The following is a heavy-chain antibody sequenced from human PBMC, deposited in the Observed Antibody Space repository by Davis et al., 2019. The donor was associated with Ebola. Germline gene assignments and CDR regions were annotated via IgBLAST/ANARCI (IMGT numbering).Heavy chain of an antibody. Sequence: PGGSLRLSCAASGFIFGSYGMHWVRQAPGKGLEWVAFIQYDGSNKYYVDSVKGRFTISRDISNNTLYLQMNSLRAEDTAVYYCARDRGTVNSYYFDYWGQGTLVTVSS. CDR1: GFIFGSYG. J-gene: IGHJ4*02. CDR2: IQYDGSNK. CDR3: ARDRGTVNSYYFDY. V-gene: IGHV3-30*02. D-gene: IGHD3-10*01.